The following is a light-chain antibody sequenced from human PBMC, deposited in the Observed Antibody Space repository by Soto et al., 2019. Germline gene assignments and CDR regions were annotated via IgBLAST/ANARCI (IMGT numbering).Light chain of an antibody. CDR3: QQYGSSPRA. CDR1: QGVTSSS. CDR2: GAS. J-gene: IGKJ4*01. Sequence: EIVLTQSPGTLSLSPGERATLSCRASQGVTSSSLAWYQQKPGQAPRLLIYGASSRATGIPDRFSGSGSGTDFAITISRLEPEDFAVYYCQQYGSSPRAFGGGTKVEIK. V-gene: IGKV3-20*01.